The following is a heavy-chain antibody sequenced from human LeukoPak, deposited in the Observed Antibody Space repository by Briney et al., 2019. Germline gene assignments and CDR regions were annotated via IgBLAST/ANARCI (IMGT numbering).Heavy chain of an antibody. CDR3: ARVLVRDYYFDY. Sequence: GGSLRLSCAASGFTFSSYWMSWVRQAPGKGLEWVSVIYSGGSTYYADSMKGRFTISRENSKNTLYLQMNSLRAEDTAVYYCARVLVRDYYFDYWGQGTLVTVSS. D-gene: IGHD6-6*01. CDR1: GFTFSSYW. CDR2: IYSGGST. V-gene: IGHV3-53*01. J-gene: IGHJ4*02.